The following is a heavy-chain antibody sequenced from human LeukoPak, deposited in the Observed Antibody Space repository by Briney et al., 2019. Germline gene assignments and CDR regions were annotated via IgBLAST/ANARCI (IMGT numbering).Heavy chain of an antibody. Sequence: PSETLSLTCAVYGGSFSGYYWSWIRQPPGKGLEWIGEINHSGSTNYNPSLKSRVTISVDTSKNQFSLKLSSVTAADTAVYYCATSITMVRGAGFDPWGQGTLVTVSS. CDR3: ATSITMVRGAGFDP. V-gene: IGHV4-34*01. D-gene: IGHD3-10*01. CDR1: GGSFSGYY. CDR2: INHSGST. J-gene: IGHJ5*02.